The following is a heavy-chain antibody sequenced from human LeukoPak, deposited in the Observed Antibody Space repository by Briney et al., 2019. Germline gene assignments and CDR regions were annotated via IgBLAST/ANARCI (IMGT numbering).Heavy chain of an antibody. D-gene: IGHD3-10*01. J-gene: IGHJ5*02. CDR3: AREGLNMVRGVIPKEAWGWFDP. Sequence: SETLSLTCTVSGGSISSYYWSWIRQPAGKGLEWIGRIYTSGSTNYNPSLKSRVTMSVDTSKNQLSLKLSSVTAADTAVYYCAREGLNMVRGVIPKEAWGWFDPWGQGTLVTVSS. CDR2: IYTSGST. CDR1: GGSISSYY. V-gene: IGHV4-4*07.